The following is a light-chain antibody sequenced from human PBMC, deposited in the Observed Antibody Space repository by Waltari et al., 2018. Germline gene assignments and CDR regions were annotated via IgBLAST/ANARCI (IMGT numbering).Light chain of an antibody. CDR3: TSYGGSNNFVI. CDR2: EVT. V-gene: IGLV2-8*01. Sequence: QSALTQPPSASGSPGQSVTISCTGTSSYVGGYNYVSWYQQYPDKAPKLIIYEVTKRPSGAPDRFPGSKSGNTAFLTVSGLQAEDEADYYCTSYGGSNNFVIFGGGTKLTVL. J-gene: IGLJ2*01. CDR1: SSYVGGYNY.